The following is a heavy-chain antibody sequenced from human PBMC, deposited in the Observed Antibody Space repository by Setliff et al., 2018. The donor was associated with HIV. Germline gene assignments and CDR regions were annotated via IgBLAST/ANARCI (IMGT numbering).Heavy chain of an antibody. J-gene: IGHJ4*01. Sequence: ASVKVSCKASGSTFTSYAINWVRQAPGQGLEWMGGIIPIFSTSNYAQRFQGRVTITADESTSTAYMELYNLRSEDTAMYYCARGALGGDYAGALDFWGQGTPVTVSS. D-gene: IGHD3-16*01. CDR1: GSTFTSYA. CDR2: IIPIFSTS. CDR3: ARGALGGDYAGALDF. V-gene: IGHV1-69*13.